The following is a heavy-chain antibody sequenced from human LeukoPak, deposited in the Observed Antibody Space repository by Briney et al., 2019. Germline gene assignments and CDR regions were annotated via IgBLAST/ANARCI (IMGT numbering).Heavy chain of an antibody. J-gene: IGHJ4*02. CDR3: ARESYWGNDY. CDR2: MNTDGRST. Sequence: GGSLRLSCAASGFTFSPFWMHWVRQAPGKGLVWVSRMNTDGRSTTYADSVKGRFTISRDNAKNTLYLQMNSLRAEDTAVYYCARESYWGNDYWGQGTLVTVSS. V-gene: IGHV3-74*01. CDR1: GFTFSPFW. D-gene: IGHD7-27*01.